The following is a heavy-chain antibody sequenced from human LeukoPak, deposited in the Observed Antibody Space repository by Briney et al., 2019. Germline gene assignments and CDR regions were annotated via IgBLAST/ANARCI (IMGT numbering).Heavy chain of an antibody. CDR3: AKSGYNRFDY. J-gene: IGHJ4*02. CDR1: GFTFSNCA. Sequence: GGSLRLSCAASGFTFSNCAMSWVRQAPGKGREWVSTISGSGGSTYYAGSVKGRFTISRDNSKSTLYLQINSLRAEDTAVYYCAKSGYNRFDYWGQGTLVTVSS. V-gene: IGHV3-23*01. D-gene: IGHD5-24*01. CDR2: ISGSGGST.